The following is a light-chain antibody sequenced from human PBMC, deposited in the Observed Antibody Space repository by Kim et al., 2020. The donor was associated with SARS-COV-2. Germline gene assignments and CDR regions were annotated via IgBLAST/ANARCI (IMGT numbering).Light chain of an antibody. CDR3: NSQNSSNYVV. V-gene: IGLV3-19*01. CDR1: GLGSYY. CDR2: GKN. J-gene: IGLJ2*01. Sequence: VALRTTVRITCQGDGLGSYYATWYQQNPGQAPKVVIYGKNKRPSGVPDRFSGSNSGNTAYMTITGTQAGDEADYYCNSQNSSNYVVFGGGTQLTVL.